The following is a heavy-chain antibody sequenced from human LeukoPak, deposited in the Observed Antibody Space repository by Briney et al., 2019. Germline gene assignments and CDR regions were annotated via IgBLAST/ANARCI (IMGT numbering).Heavy chain of an antibody. CDR1: GFTFSSHG. CDR3: ARYTTYWFLDY. Sequence: GGSLRLSCVASGFTFSSHGMHWVRQAPGKGLEWVAVIWYDGSKKYYADSVKGRFTISRDNPKNTLYLQMDSLKAEDTAVYYCARYTTYWFLDYWGQGTLVTVSS. CDR2: IWYDGSKK. D-gene: IGHD2-8*02. V-gene: IGHV3-33*08. J-gene: IGHJ4*02.